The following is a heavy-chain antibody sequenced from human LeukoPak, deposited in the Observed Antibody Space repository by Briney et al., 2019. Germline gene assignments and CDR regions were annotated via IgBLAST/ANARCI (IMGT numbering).Heavy chain of an antibody. J-gene: IGHJ4*02. Sequence: SETLSLTCSVSGVSISSGSNYWGWIRQPPGKTLEWIGSIYSRGNTYYNPSLKSRVIILIDTAKNHFSLNLSSVTAADTAVYYCARVSRGNSVGGDYWGQGTLVTVSS. D-gene: IGHD4-23*01. CDR1: GVSISSGSNY. CDR3: ARVSRGNSVGGDY. V-gene: IGHV4-39*07. CDR2: IYSRGNT.